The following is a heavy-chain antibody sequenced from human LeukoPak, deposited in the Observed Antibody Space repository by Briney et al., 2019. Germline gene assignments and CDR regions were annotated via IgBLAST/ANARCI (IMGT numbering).Heavy chain of an antibody. CDR1: GGSISSYY. CDR3: ARSSGRVWAFDY. D-gene: IGHD3-16*01. V-gene: IGHV4-59*01. CDR2: IYYSGST. J-gene: IGHJ4*02. Sequence: SETLSLICTVSGGSISSYYWSWIRQPPGKGLEWIGYIYYSGSTNYNPSLKSRVTISVDTSKNQFSLKLSSVTAADTAVYYCARSSGRVWAFDYWGQGTLVTVSS.